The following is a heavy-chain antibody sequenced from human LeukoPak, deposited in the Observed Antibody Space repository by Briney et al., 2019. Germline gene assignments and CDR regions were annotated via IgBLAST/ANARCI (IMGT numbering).Heavy chain of an antibody. J-gene: IGHJ4*02. CDR2: ISYDGSNK. Sequence: GGSLRLSCATSGFTFSNYGMHWVRQAPGKGLEWVAVISYDGSNKYYADSVKGRFTISRDNSKNTLYLQMNSLRPEDAAVYYCAGSYYNVFDYWGQGTLVTVSS. V-gene: IGHV3-30*03. CDR1: GFTFSNYG. D-gene: IGHD3-10*01. CDR3: AGSYYNVFDY.